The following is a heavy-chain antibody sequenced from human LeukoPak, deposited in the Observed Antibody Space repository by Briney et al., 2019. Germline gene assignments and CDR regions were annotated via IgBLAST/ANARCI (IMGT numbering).Heavy chain of an antibody. CDR1: GYTFTSYG. D-gene: IGHD6-13*01. CDR2: ISAYNGNT. V-gene: IGHV1-18*01. J-gene: IGHJ6*02. Sequence: GASVKVSCKASGYTFTSYGISWVRQAPGQGLEWMGWISAYNGNTNYAQKLQGRVTMTTDTSTSTAYMELRSLRSDDTAVYYCARVGYSSSWFYYYYGVDVWGQGTTVTVSS. CDR3: ARVGYSSSWFYYYYGVDV.